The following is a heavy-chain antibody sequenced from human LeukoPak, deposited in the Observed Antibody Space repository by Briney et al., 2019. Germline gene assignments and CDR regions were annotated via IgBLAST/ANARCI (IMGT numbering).Heavy chain of an antibody. CDR3: ARYGGYYFDY. D-gene: IGHD3-16*01. CDR1: GGSISTYY. V-gene: IGHV4-59*12. Sequence: SESLSLTCTVSGGSISTYYWSWIWQTPGKGLEWIGYIHNSVTNSKPSLKSRVTISVDTSKNQSSLKLSSVTAADTAVYYCARYGGYYFDYWGQGTLVTVSS. J-gene: IGHJ4*02. CDR2: IHNSVT.